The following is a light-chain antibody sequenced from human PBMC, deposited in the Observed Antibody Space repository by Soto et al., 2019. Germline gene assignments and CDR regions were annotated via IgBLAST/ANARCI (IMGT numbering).Light chain of an antibody. V-gene: IGLV2-11*01. J-gene: IGLJ1*01. CDR3: CSYVGGYSYV. CDR1: SSDVGDYNS. CDR2: DVS. Sequence: QSALTQPRSVSGSPGQSVTVSCIGTSSDVGDYNSVSWYQPHPGKAPKLMIYDVSKRPSGVPDRFSGSKSGNTASLTISGLQAEDEADYYCCSYVGGYSYVFGIGTKLTVL.